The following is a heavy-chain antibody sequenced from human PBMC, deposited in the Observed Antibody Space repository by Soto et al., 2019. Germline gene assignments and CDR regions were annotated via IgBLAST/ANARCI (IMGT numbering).Heavy chain of an antibody. CDR2: INPNSGGT. Sequence: QVQLVQSGAEVKKPGASVKVSCKASGYTFTGYYMHWVRQAPGQGLEWMGWINPNSGGTNYAQKFQGWVTMTRDTSISTGYMELSRLSADETAVYYCAKGGETATGAFDIWGQGTMVTVSS. J-gene: IGHJ3*02. V-gene: IGHV1-2*04. CDR1: GYTFTGYY. CDR3: AKGGETATGAFDI. D-gene: IGHD2-15*01.